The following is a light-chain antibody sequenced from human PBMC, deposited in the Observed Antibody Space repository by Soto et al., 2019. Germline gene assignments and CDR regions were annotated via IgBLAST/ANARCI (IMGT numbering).Light chain of an antibody. CDR3: SSYAGPSTPIGG. Sequence: QSALPQPASVSGSPGQSITISCTGTSSDVGSYNYVSWYQHHPGKAPKLMISEVSNRPSGISNRFSGSKSGNTASRTISGLQAEDEADYYCSSYAGPSTPIGGFGTGTKVTVL. CDR2: EVS. V-gene: IGLV2-14*01. J-gene: IGLJ1*01. CDR1: SSDVGSYNY.